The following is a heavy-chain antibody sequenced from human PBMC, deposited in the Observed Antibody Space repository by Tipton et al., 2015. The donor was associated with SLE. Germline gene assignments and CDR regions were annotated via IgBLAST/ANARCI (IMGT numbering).Heavy chain of an antibody. CDR2: INLGGGT. J-gene: IGHJ3*02. CDR1: GYSISSGYY. CDR3: ARETLGGGDAFDI. Sequence: TLSLTCAVSGYSISSGYYWGWIRQPPGKGLEWIGEINLGGGTSYNPSLKSRVSISVDESKNQLSLRLTTVTAADTAVYYCARETLGGGDAFDIWGQGTMVTVSS. D-gene: IGHD3-16*01. V-gene: IGHV4-38-2*02.